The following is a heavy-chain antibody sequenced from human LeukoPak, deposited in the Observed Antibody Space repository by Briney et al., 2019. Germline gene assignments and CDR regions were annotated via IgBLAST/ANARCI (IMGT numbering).Heavy chain of an antibody. J-gene: IGHJ4*02. CDR1: GYTFTSYG. D-gene: IGHD4-17*01. Sequence: ASVKVSCKASGYTFTSYGISWVRQAPGQGLEWMGWISAYNGNTNYAQKLQGRVTMTTDTSTSTAYMELRSLRSDDTAVYYCARADLYYGDYVYFDYWGQGTLVTVSS. V-gene: IGHV1-18*04. CDR2: ISAYNGNT. CDR3: ARADLYYGDYVYFDY.